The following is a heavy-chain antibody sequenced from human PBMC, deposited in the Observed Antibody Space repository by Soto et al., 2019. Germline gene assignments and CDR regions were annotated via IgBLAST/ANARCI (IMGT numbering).Heavy chain of an antibody. CDR2: ISVSGGST. Sequence: GGSLRLSCAASGFTFRNYVMSWVRQAPGKGLEWVSAISVSGGSTFYADSVKGRFIISRDNSKNTLYLQLNSLRAEDTAVYSCARTPWDGYTGYYFDYWGQGTLVTVSS. J-gene: IGHJ4*02. CDR1: GFTFRNYV. V-gene: IGHV3-23*01. CDR3: ARTPWDGYTGYYFDY. D-gene: IGHD5-18*01.